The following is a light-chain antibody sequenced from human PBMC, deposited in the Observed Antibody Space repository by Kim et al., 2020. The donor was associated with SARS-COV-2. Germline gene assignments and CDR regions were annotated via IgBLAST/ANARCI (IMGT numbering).Light chain of an antibody. Sequence: DIQMTQSPSSLAASVGDRVTIACRASQGISRYLNWYQQKPGKAPKLLIYTASSLQSGVPSRFTGSGSETDFTLTISSLQPEDFATYYCQQTYSTSRTFGQGTKVDIK. CDR3: QQTYSTSRT. CDR2: TAS. J-gene: IGKJ1*01. V-gene: IGKV1-39*01. CDR1: QGISRY.